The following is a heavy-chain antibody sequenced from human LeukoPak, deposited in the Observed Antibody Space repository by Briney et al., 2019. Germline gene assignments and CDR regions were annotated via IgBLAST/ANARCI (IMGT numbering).Heavy chain of an antibody. CDR2: ISTYNGNA. Sequence: ASVKVSCKTSGYTFTYYGITWVRQAPGQGLEWMGWISTYNGNANYAQNLQGRVTMTTDTSTTTVYMELRSLRSDDTAVYYCARTTEAHSWRTRYYDYYMDVWGKGTTVTVSS. D-gene: IGHD6-13*01. CDR1: GYTFTYYG. J-gene: IGHJ6*03. CDR3: ARTTEAHSWRTRYYDYYMDV. V-gene: IGHV1-18*01.